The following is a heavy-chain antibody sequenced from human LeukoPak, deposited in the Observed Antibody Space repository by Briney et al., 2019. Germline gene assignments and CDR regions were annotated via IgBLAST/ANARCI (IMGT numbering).Heavy chain of an antibody. CDR2: IYWNDDK. V-gene: IGHV2-5*01. CDR3: AQTYYDILTGYFRFDY. D-gene: IGHD3-9*01. Sequence: SGPTLVNPTQTLTLTCTFSGFSLSDTAVGVHWIRRPPGKALEWLALIYWNDDKRYSPSLKSRLTITKDTSKNQVVLTMTNMDPVDTATYYCAQTYYDILTGYFRFDYWGQGTLVTVSS. J-gene: IGHJ4*02. CDR1: GFSLSDTAVG.